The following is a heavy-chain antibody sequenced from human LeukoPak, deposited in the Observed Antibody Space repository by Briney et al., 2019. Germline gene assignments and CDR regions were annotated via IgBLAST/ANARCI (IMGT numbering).Heavy chain of an antibody. D-gene: IGHD3-9*01. CDR3: ARVGRYYDILTGYREGFDP. Sequence: SETLSLTCTVSGGSISSYYWSWIRQPPGKGLEWVGYIYYSGSTNYNPSLESRVTISVDTSKNQFSLKLSSVTAADTAVYYCARVGRYYDILTGYREGFDPWGQGTLVTVSS. J-gene: IGHJ5*02. CDR1: GGSISSYY. CDR2: IYYSGST. V-gene: IGHV4-59*01.